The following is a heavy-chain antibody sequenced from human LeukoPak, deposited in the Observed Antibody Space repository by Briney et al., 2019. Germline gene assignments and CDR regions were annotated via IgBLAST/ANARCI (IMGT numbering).Heavy chain of an antibody. Sequence: PSETLSLTCTVSGGSISTYYWSWIRQPPGKGLEWIGYIYHSGSTNYNPSLKSRVTISVDTSKNQFSLKLSSVTAADTAVYYCARYGRAIAVAGFDYWGQGTLVTVSS. J-gene: IGHJ4*02. V-gene: IGHV4-59*12. D-gene: IGHD6-19*01. CDR1: GGSISTYY. CDR2: IYHSGST. CDR3: ARYGRAIAVAGFDY.